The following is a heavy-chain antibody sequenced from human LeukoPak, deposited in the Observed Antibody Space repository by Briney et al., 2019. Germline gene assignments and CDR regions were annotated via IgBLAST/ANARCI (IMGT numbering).Heavy chain of an antibody. J-gene: IGHJ4*02. V-gene: IGHV3-21*04. D-gene: IGHD4-17*01. Sequence: GGSLRLSCAASGFTFSSYSMNWVRQAPGKGLEWVSSISSSSSYIYYTDSVKGRFTVSRDNAKNSLYLQMNSLRAEDTAVYYCAKDWYYGDYFFDYWGQGTLVTVSS. CDR3: AKDWYYGDYFFDY. CDR2: ISSSSSYI. CDR1: GFTFSSYS.